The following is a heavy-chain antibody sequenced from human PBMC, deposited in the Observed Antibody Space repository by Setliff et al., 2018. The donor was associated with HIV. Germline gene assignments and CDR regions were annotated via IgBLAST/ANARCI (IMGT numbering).Heavy chain of an antibody. J-gene: IGHJ6*03. CDR2: ISWNSGTI. V-gene: IGHV3-9*01. CDR1: GFTFDDYA. CDR3: ARDSDVAVGHDYMDV. Sequence: GGSLRLSCAASGFTFDDYAMHWVRQAPGKGLEWVSGISWNSGTIAYAGSVEGRFTVPRDNAKNSLFLLMSSLRTEDTALYYCARDSDVAVGHDYMDVWGKGTTVTVSS. D-gene: IGHD6-19*01.